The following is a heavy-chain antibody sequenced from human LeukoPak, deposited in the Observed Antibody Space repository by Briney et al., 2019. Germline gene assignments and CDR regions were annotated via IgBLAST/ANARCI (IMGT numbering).Heavy chain of an antibody. J-gene: IGHJ6*03. D-gene: IGHD3-22*01. Sequence: GGSLRLSCAASGFTFSSYAMSWVRQAPGKGLEWVSAISGSGGSTYYADSVKGRFTISRDNSKNTLYLQMNSLRAEDTAVYYCAKVYYYDSSGYFEQGAFYYYMDVWGKGTTVTISS. CDR2: ISGSGGST. CDR1: GFTFSSYA. V-gene: IGHV3-23*01. CDR3: AKVYYYDSSGYFEQGAFYYYMDV.